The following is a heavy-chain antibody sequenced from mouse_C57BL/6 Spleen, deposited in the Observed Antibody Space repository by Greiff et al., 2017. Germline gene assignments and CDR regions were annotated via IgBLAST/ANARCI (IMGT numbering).Heavy chain of an antibody. CDR2: IDPNSGGT. Sequence: QVQLQQSAAELVKPGASVKLSCKASGYTFTSYWMHWVKQRPGRGLEWIGRIDPNSGGTKYNEKFKSKATLTVDKPSSTAYMQLSSLTSEDSAVYYCARGGYSKEGLLAYWGQGTLVTVSA. J-gene: IGHJ3*01. D-gene: IGHD2-5*01. V-gene: IGHV1-72*01. CDR1: GYTFTSYW. CDR3: ARGGYSKEGLLAY.